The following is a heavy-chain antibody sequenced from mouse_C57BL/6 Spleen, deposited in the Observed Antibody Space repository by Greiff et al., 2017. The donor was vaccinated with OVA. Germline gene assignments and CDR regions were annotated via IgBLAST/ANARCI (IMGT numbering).Heavy chain of an antibody. CDR3: ARDDYGHFDY. D-gene: IGHD2-4*01. V-gene: IGHV3-6*01. CDR1: GYSITSGYY. CDR2: ISYDGSN. J-gene: IGHJ2*01. Sequence: EVHLVESGPGLVKPSQSLSLTCSVTGYSITSGYYWNWIRQFPGNKLEWMGYISYDGSNNYNPSLKNRISITRDTSKNQFFLKLNSVTTEDTAAYYCARDDYGHFDYWGKGTTLTVSS.